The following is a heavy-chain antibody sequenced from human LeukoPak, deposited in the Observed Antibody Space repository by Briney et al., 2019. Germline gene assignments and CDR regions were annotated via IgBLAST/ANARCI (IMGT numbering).Heavy chain of an antibody. J-gene: IGHJ4*02. CDR2: ISYDGSNK. Sequence: PGGSLRLSCAASGFTFSSYAMHWVRQAPGKGLEWVAVISYDGSNKYYADSVKGRFTISRDNSKNTLYLQMNSLRAEDTAVYYCARDPYGSSTTANYWGQGTLVTVSS. D-gene: IGHD6-13*01. CDR1: GFTFSSYA. V-gene: IGHV3-30-3*01. CDR3: ARDPYGSSTTANY.